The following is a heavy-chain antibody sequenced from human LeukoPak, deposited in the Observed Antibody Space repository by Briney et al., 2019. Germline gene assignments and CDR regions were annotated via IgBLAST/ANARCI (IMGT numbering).Heavy chain of an antibody. CDR3: ARAGSIAARHFDY. CDR2: INPNSGGT. V-gene: IGHV1-2*02. CDR1: GYTFTGYY. J-gene: IGHJ4*02. D-gene: IGHD6-6*01. Sequence: ASVKVSCKASGYTFTGYYMHWVRQAPGQGPEWMGWINPNSGGTNYAQKFQGRVTMTRDTSISTAYMELSRLRSDDTAVYYCARAGSIAARHFDYWGQGTLVTVSS.